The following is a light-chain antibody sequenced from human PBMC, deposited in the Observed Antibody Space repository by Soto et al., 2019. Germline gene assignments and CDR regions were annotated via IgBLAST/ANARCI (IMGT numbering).Light chain of an antibody. J-gene: IGLJ2*01. V-gene: IGLV2-23*01. CDR1: SSDVGTSNL. CDR2: EGT. CDR3: CSHAGSNTLI. Sequence: QSALTQAASVSGSHGQSITISCTGTSSDVGTSNLVSWYQQHPGKAPKLMIYEGTKRPSGVSTHFSGSKSGNTASLTISGLQAEDEADYYCCSHAGSNTLIFGGGTKLTVL.